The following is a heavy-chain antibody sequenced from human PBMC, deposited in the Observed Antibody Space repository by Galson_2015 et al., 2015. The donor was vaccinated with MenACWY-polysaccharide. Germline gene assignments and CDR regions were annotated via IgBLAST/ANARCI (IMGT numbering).Heavy chain of an antibody. D-gene: IGHD3-10*01. V-gene: IGHV3-23*01. J-gene: IGHJ3*02. CDR3: AKDTGPGEYAYSWGTFDI. CDR2: VSASGGST. CDR1: GFTFSSYA. Sequence: SLRLSCAASGFTFSSYAMNWVRQAPGKGLEWVSGVSASGGSTVYTDSAKGRFTMSRDNSKRSLYLQMNSLRAEDTAVYYCAKDTGPGEYAYSWGTFDIWGRGTMVTVSS.